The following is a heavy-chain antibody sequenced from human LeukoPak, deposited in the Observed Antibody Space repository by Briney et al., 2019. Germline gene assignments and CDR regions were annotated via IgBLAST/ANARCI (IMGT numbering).Heavy chain of an antibody. D-gene: IGHD3-22*01. CDR2: IDHSGST. CDR1: GGSISSYY. Sequence: PSETLSLTCTVSGGSISSYYWSWIRQPPGKGLEWIGEIDHSGSTNYNPSLKSRVTISVDTSKNQFSLKLSSVTAADTAVYYCARGYYYDSSGYVKAFDYWGQGTLVTVSS. J-gene: IGHJ4*02. CDR3: ARGYYYDSSGYVKAFDY. V-gene: IGHV4-34*01.